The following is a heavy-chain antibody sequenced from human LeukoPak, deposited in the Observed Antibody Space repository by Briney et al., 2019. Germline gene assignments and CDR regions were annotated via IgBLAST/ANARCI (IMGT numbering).Heavy chain of an antibody. CDR1: GGSISSGGYY. CDR2: IYYSGST. V-gene: IGHV4-31*03. Sequence: PSQTLSLTCTVSGGSISSGGYYWSWIRQHPGKGLEWIGYIYYSGSTYYNPSLKSRVTISVDTSKNQFSLKLSSVTAADTAVYYCARHSSRTYYYDSSGYTDAFDIWGQGTMVTVSS. J-gene: IGHJ3*02. CDR3: ARHSSRTYYYDSSGYTDAFDI. D-gene: IGHD3-22*01.